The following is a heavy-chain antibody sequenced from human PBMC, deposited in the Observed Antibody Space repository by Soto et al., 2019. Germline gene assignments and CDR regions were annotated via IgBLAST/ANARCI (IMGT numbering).Heavy chain of an antibody. Sequence: GASVKVSCKASGYTFDGYGITWVRQAPGQGLEWMGWINTYNGDTKYSPKFQGRVTITRDTSASTAYMELSSLRSEDTAVYYCVRRHVSATGIDWFDPWGQGTLVTVSS. CDR1: GYTFDGYG. CDR2: INTYNGDT. D-gene: IGHD6-13*01. J-gene: IGHJ5*02. CDR3: VRRHVSATGIDWFDP. V-gene: IGHV1-18*01.